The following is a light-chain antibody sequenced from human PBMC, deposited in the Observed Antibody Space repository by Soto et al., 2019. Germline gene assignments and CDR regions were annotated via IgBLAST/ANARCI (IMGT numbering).Light chain of an antibody. CDR3: SSYTSSSVV. Sequence: QSALTQPASVSWSPGQSITISCTGTSSDVGGYNYVSWYQQHPGKAPKLMIYDVSNRPSGVSNRFSGSKSGNTASLTISGLQAEDEADYYCSSYTSSSVVFGGGTKLTV. CDR1: SSDVGGYNY. J-gene: IGLJ2*01. CDR2: DVS. V-gene: IGLV2-14*01.